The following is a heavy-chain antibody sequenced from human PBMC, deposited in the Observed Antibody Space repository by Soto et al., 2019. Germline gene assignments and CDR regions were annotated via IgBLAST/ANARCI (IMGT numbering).Heavy chain of an antibody. CDR3: ARRWGYSFDY. CDR1: GGSISSYY. CDR2: IYYSGST. V-gene: IGHV4-39*01. D-gene: IGHD2-21*01. J-gene: IGHJ4*02. Sequence: QLQLQESGPGLVKPSETLSLTCTVSGGSISSYYWGWIRRPPGKGLEWIGSIYYSGSTYYNPSLQRRVTISVDTSKNQFSLKLSSVTAADTAVYYCARRWGYSFDYWGQGTLVTVSS.